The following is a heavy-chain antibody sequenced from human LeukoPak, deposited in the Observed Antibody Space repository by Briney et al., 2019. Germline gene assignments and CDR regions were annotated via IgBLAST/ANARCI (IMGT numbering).Heavy chain of an antibody. J-gene: IGHJ2*01. V-gene: IGHV1-69*13. CDR3: ARGRGPSARYWYLDL. Sequence: SVKVSCKASGGTFSSYAISWVRQAPGQGLEWMGGIIPIFGTANYAQKFQGRVTITADESTSTAYMELSSLRSEDAAVYYCARGRGPSARYWYLDLWGRGTLVTVSS. CDR1: GGTFSSYA. CDR2: IIPIFGTA. D-gene: IGHD3-16*01.